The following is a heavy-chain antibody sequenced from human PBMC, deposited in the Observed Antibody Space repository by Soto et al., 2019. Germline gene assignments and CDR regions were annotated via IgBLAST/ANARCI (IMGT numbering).Heavy chain of an antibody. Sequence: SETLSLTCAVFGGSFNGYYWSWIRQSPVNGLEWIGEINHSGSTNYNPSLKSRVTISVDTSKNQFSLKLSSVTAADTAVYYCARIRYYDFWSGYYLRYYYGMDVWGQGTTVTVSS. J-gene: IGHJ6*02. V-gene: IGHV4-34*01. CDR2: INHSGST. CDR1: GGSFNGYY. CDR3: ARIRYYDFWSGYYLRYYYGMDV. D-gene: IGHD3-3*01.